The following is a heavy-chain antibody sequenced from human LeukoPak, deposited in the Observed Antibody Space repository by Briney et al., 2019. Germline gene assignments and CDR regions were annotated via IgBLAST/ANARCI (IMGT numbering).Heavy chain of an antibody. D-gene: IGHD3-10*01. Sequence: PGGSLRLSCAASGFSFSDAWMSWVRQIPGKGLEWVGRINSKTDDGRTDYAAPVKGRFTISRDDSKNTLYLQMSSLKTEDTAVYYCTTDHYASGRFDYWGQGTLVTVSS. CDR3: TTDHYASGRFDY. CDR2: INSKTDDGRT. CDR1: GFSFSDAW. V-gene: IGHV3-15*01. J-gene: IGHJ4*02.